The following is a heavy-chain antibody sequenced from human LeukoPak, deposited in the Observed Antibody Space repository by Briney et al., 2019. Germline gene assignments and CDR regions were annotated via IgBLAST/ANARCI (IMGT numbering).Heavy chain of an antibody. V-gene: IGHV3-23*01. CDR3: AKGRGYNKNWYFDF. D-gene: IGHD3-22*01. Sequence: GGSLRLSCAASGFTFSSYAMSWVRQSPGKGLEWASAISGPGDNTYYADSVKGRFTISRDNSKATVYLQVNSLRAEDTASYYCAKGRGYNKNWYFDFWGRGTLVTVSS. CDR2: ISGPGDNT. CDR1: GFTFSSYA. J-gene: IGHJ2*01.